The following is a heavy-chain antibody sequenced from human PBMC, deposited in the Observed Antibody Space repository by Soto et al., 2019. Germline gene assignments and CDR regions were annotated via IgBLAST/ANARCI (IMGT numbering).Heavy chain of an antibody. CDR3: AHVFNSNSGSYRYFDY. V-gene: IGHV2-5*02. D-gene: IGHD3-16*02. J-gene: IGHJ4*02. CDR2: IYWDDDK. Sequence: QITLKESGPTLVNPTQTLTLTCTFSGFSLTTGGVGVGWIRQPPGKALEWLALIYWDDDKRYSPSLKSRLTITKDTSKNQVVLTLTNMDPVDTATFYGAHVFNSNSGSYRYFDYWGQGTLVTVSS. CDR1: GFSLTTGGVG.